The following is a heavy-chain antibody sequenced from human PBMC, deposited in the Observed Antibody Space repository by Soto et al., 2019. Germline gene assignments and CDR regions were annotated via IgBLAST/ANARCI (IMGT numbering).Heavy chain of an antibody. CDR1: GFTVSTYG. J-gene: IGHJ4*02. CDR3: ARSISWKQLWASDY. CDR2: LSYDGNSQ. V-gene: IGHV3-30*03. Sequence: PGGSLRLSCAASGFTVSTYGMHWVRQAPGKGLECVAVLSYDGNSQYYADSVKGRFTISRDNSKSTLYLQMNSLRDDDAAVYYCARSISWKQLWASDYWGQGTLVTVSS. D-gene: IGHD5-18*01.